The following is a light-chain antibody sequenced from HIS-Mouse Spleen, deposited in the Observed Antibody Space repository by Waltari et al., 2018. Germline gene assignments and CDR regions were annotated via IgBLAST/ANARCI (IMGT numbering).Light chain of an antibody. CDR1: ISDVGGYNY. CDR2: DVS. V-gene: IGLV2-14*03. CDR3: SSYTSSSFNVV. J-gene: IGLJ2*01. Sequence: QSALTQPASVSGSPGQSITISCTGTISDVGGYNYVSWYHQHPGKAPKLMIYDVSNRPSGVSNRFSGSKSGNTASLTISGLQAEDEADYYCSSYTSSSFNVVFGGGTKLTVL.